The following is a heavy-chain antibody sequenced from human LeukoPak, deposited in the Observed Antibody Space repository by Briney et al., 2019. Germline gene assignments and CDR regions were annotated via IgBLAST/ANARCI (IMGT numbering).Heavy chain of an antibody. CDR3: ARGDDYGDPLGSDAFDI. V-gene: IGHV4-39*06. CDR1: GGSISSSSYY. CDR2: IYYSGST. J-gene: IGHJ3*02. D-gene: IGHD4-17*01. Sequence: SETLSLTRTVSGGSISSSSYYWGWIRQPPGKGLEWIGSIYYSGSTYYNPSLKSRVTISVDTSKNQFPLKLSSVTAADTAVYYCARGDDYGDPLGSDAFDIWGQGKMVTVSS.